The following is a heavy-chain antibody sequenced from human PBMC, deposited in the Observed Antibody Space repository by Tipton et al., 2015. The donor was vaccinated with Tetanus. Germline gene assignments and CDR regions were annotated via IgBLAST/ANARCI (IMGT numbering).Heavy chain of an antibody. J-gene: IGHJ4*02. D-gene: IGHD2-2*01. CDR1: GGSFSGYY. Sequence: TLSLTCAVYGGSFSGYYWSWIRQPPGKGLEWIAEINHSGSTKYNPSLKSRVTISVEKSKNRFSLNLISVTAADTAVYYCASHLGSCTSTSCQPFAYWGQGTLVTVSS. V-gene: IGHV4-34*01. CDR3: ASHLGSCTSTSCQPFAY. CDR2: INHSGST.